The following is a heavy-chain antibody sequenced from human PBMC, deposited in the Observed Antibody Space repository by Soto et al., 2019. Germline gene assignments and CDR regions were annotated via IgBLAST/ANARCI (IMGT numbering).Heavy chain of an antibody. Sequence: SETLSLTCTVSGGSISSGGYYWSWIRQHPGKGLEWIGYIFYSGTTYYNPSLKSRVTISVDTSKNHFSLKLSSVTAADTAVYYCARVFSDSSSFFDPWGQGTLVTVSS. V-gene: IGHV4-31*03. CDR1: GGSISSGGYY. CDR2: IFYSGTT. J-gene: IGHJ5*02. D-gene: IGHD6-13*01. CDR3: ARVFSDSSSFFDP.